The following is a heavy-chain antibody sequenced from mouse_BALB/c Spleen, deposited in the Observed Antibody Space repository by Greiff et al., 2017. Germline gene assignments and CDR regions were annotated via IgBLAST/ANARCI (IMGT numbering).Heavy chain of an antibody. V-gene: IGHV3-6*02. Sequence: EVHLVESGPGLVKPSQSLSLTCSVTGYSITSGYYWNWIRQFPGNKLEWMGYISYDGSNNYNPSLKNRISITRDTSKNQFFLKLNSVTTEDTATYYCARYYGPYYFDYWGQGTTLTVSS. J-gene: IGHJ2*01. CDR1: GYSITSGYY. CDR3: ARYYGPYYFDY. CDR2: ISYDGSN. D-gene: IGHD1-2*01.